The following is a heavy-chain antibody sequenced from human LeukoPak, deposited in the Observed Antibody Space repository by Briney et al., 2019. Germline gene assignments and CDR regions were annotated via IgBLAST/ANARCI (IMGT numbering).Heavy chain of an antibody. V-gene: IGHV4-34*01. J-gene: IGHJ5*02. CDR3: ARRQLSGWSDP. D-gene: IGHD5-24*01. Sequence: SETLSLTCAVYGGSFSGYYWSWIRQPPGKGLEWIGEINHSGSTNYNPSLKSRVTISVDTSKNQFSLKLSSVTAADTAVYYCARRQLSGWSDPWGQGTLVTVSS. CDR2: INHSGST. CDR1: GGSFSGYY.